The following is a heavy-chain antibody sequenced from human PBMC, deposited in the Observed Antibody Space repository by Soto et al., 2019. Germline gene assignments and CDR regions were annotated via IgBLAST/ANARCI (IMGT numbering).Heavy chain of an antibody. J-gene: IGHJ4*02. CDR1: GFTFSSYG. D-gene: IGHD6-13*01. CDR3: AKDQGEYSSSWYGSPHSY. V-gene: IGHV3-30*18. CDR2: ISYDGSNK. Sequence: GGSLRLSCAASGFTFSSYGMHWVRQAPGKGLEWVAVISYDGSNKYYADSVKGRFTISRDNSKNTLYLQMNSLRAEDTAVYYCAKDQGEYSSSWYGSPHSYWGQGTLVTVSS.